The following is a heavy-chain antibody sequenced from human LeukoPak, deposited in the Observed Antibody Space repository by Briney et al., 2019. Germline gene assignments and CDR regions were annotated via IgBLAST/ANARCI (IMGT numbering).Heavy chain of an antibody. Sequence: SETLSLTCSVPGGSISSYYWSWIRQPAGKGLEWIGRMYTSGSTNYNPSLKSRVTMSLDTSENQFSLQLSSVTAADTAVYYCASLSSGSAFDMWGQGTMVTVSS. CDR2: MYTSGST. CDR1: GGSISSYY. D-gene: IGHD3-22*01. V-gene: IGHV4-4*07. CDR3: ASLSSGSAFDM. J-gene: IGHJ3*02.